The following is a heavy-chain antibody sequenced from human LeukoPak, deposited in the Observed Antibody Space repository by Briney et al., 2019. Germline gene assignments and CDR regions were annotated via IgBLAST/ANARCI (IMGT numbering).Heavy chain of an antibody. CDR3: ARANFWSGPAYFYYYYMNV. CDR2: IIPIFGTA. Sequence: ASVKVSCKASGGTFSSYAISWVRQAPGQGLEWMGGIIPIFGTANYAQKFQGRVTITTDESTSTAYMELSSLRSDDTAVYYCARANFWSGPAYFYYYYMNVWGKGTTVTVSS. CDR1: GGTFSSYA. J-gene: IGHJ6*03. D-gene: IGHD3-3*01. V-gene: IGHV1-69*05.